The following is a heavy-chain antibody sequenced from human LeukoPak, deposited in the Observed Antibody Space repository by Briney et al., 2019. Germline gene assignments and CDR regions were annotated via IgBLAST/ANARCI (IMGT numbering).Heavy chain of an antibody. V-gene: IGHV4-38-2*01. D-gene: IGHD3-10*01. Sequence: SETLSLTCAVSGDPISSSYYWGWIRQPPGKGLEWIATISHAGTTYYNPSLKSRLTMSLDTSKMQFSLDLSYVTAADPAVYYCARINTVKAPFEHWGLGTQVTV. CDR3: ARINTVKAPFEH. J-gene: IGHJ5*02. CDR1: GDPISSSYY. CDR2: ISHAGTT.